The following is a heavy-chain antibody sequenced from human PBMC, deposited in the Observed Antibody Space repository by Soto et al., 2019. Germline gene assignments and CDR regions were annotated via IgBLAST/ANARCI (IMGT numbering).Heavy chain of an antibody. CDR1: GFSFNTYA. CDR2: IGGGGTDT. V-gene: IGHV3-23*04. J-gene: IGHJ3*01. Sequence: EVQLVESGGGLVQPGGSLRLSCAASGFSFNTYAMSWVRQAPGKGLEWVSGIGGGGTDTNYADSVTGRFTISRDDSKSTLFLQMYSLRVEDTAVYYCVKDRMSYNSVWDPFDVWGQGTLVTVSS. CDR3: VKDRMSYNSVWDPFDV. D-gene: IGHD3-10*01.